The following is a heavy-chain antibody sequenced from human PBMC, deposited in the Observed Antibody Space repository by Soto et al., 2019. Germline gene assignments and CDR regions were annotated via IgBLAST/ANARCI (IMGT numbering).Heavy chain of an antibody. J-gene: IGHJ4*02. V-gene: IGHV3-48*01. CDR3: ARDLLSSLAWGVDY. CDR1: GFTFSNYA. D-gene: IGHD3-16*01. Sequence: GGSLRLSCAASGFTFSNYAMSWVRQAPGKGLGWVSYISSSSSTIYYADSVKGRFTISRDNAKNSLYLQMNSLRAEDTAVYYCARDLLSSLAWGVDYWGQGTLVTVSS. CDR2: ISSSSSTI.